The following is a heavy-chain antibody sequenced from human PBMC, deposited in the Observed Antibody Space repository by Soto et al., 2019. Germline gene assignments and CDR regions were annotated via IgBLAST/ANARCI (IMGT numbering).Heavy chain of an antibody. V-gene: IGHV1-3*01. J-gene: IGHJ4*02. CDR3: ARVGGWSWEFTS. CDR2: INAGNGNT. Sequence: ASVKVSCKASGYTFTSYAMHWVRQAPGQRLEWMGWINAGNGNTKYSQKFQGRVTITRNTSISTAYMELSSLRSEDTAVYYCARVGGWSWEFTSWGQGTLVTVSS. D-gene: IGHD3-16*01. CDR1: GYTFTSYA.